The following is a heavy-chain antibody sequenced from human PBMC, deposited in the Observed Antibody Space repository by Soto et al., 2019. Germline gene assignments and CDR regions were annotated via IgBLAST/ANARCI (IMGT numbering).Heavy chain of an antibody. J-gene: IGHJ4*02. D-gene: IGHD3-22*01. CDR1: GFTFSNYA. V-gene: IGHV3-23*01. Sequence: SGFTFSNYAISWVRQAPGKGLEWVSIISGSGGSTYYADSVKGRFTISRNNSKNTLYLQMNSLRAEDTAVYYCAKGPIRKENTYYYDSSGYYFYWGQGTLVTVSS. CDR3: AKGPIRKENTYYYDSSGYYFY. CDR2: ISGSGGST.